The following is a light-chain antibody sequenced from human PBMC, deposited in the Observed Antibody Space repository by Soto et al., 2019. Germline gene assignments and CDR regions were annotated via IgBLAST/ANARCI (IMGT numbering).Light chain of an antibody. J-gene: IGLJ2*01. Sequence: QPVLTQSPSASASLGASVKLTCTLSSGHSNYAIAWHQQQPDKGPRYLMKLNRDGSHSKGDGIPNRFSGSSSGAERYLTISSLQSEDEADYYCQTWGTGIVIFGGGTKVTVL. V-gene: IGLV4-69*01. CDR2: LNRDGSH. CDR1: SGHSNYA. CDR3: QTWGTGIVI.